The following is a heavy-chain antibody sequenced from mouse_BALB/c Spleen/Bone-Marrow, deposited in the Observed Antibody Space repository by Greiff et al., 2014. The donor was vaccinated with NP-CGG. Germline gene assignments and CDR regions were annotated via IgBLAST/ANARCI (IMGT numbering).Heavy chain of an antibody. J-gene: IGHJ4*01. D-gene: IGHD2-14*01. V-gene: IGHV5-4*02. CDR2: ISDGGSYT. CDR3: ARDRGVQGYAMDY. CDR1: GFTFSDYY. Sequence: EVNLVESGGGLVKPGGSLKLSCAASGFTFSDYYMYWVRQTPEKRLEWVATISDGGSYTYYPDSVKGRFTISRDIAKNNLYLQMSSLTSEDAAMYYCARDRGVQGYAMDYWGQGTSVTVSS.